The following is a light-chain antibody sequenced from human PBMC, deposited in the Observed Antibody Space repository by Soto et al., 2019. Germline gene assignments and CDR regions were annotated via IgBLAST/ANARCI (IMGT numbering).Light chain of an antibody. CDR1: SSNIGNNF. CDR2: DNN. CDR3: GTWDSSLSVGV. J-gene: IGLJ2*01. Sequence: QSVLTQPPSVSAAPGQTVTISCSGSSSNIGNNFVSWYQQLPGTAPKLLIYDNNKRPSVIPDRFSGSKSGTSATLGITGLQTGDEADYYCGTWDSSLSVGVFGGGTKVTVL. V-gene: IGLV1-51*01.